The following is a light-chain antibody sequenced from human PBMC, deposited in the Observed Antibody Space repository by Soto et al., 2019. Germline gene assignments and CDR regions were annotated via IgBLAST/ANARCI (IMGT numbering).Light chain of an antibody. J-gene: IGKJ1*01. CDR1: QSISSY. CDR2: AAS. V-gene: IGKV1-39*01. CDR3: QQSYSTPRT. Sequence: DIQMTQSPSSLSASVGDRFTITCRASQSISSYLNWYQQKPGKAPKLLIYAASSLQSGVPSRFRGSGSGTDFTLTISSLQPEDFATYYCQQSYSTPRTFGQGTKVDIK.